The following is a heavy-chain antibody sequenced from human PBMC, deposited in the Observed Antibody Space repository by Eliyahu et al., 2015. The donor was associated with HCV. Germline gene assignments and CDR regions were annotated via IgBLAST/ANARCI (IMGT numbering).Heavy chain of an antibody. D-gene: IGHD5-18*01. CDR3: AKGKWDVDTISRAMDV. CDR1: GXRXXXFA. J-gene: IGHJ6*02. CDR2: ISRNSGRI. V-gene: IGHV3-9*01. Sequence: EVQLVDSGGGLTQPGGSLXLSCAXSGXRXXXFAMHXVRXAPGKGLEWVSGISRNSGRIAYADFVKGRFTISRDNAKNSLNLQMDSLSGEDTALYYCAKGKWDVDTISRAMDVWGLGTMVIVSS.